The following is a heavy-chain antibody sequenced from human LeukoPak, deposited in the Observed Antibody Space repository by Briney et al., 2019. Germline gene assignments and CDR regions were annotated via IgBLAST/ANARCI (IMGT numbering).Heavy chain of an antibody. CDR1: GFTFSSYS. CDR3: ARYGLTAALDF. Sequence: GGSLRLSCAASGFTFSSYSMNWVRQAPGKGLEWVANIKPDGSEKFHVDSVKGRFTISRDNSKSSLSLQMNSLRAEDTAVYYCARYGLTAALDFWGQGTLVTVSS. V-gene: IGHV3-7*01. CDR2: IKPDGSEK. J-gene: IGHJ4*02. D-gene: IGHD2-21*02.